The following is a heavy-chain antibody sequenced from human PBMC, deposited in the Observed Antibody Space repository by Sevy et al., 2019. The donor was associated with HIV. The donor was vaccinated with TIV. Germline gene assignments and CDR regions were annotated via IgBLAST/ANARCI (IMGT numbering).Heavy chain of an antibody. CDR2: FDPEDGET. CDR1: GYTLTQLS. Sequence: ASVKVSCKVSGYTLTQLSMHWGRQAPGIGLEWMGSFDPEDGETLYAQKFQGRVTMTEDTSTDTAYMELRSLRSEDTAVYYCATTKDYYDSSGSPFDYWGQGTLVTVSS. J-gene: IGHJ4*02. D-gene: IGHD3-22*01. V-gene: IGHV1-24*01. CDR3: ATTKDYYDSSGSPFDY.